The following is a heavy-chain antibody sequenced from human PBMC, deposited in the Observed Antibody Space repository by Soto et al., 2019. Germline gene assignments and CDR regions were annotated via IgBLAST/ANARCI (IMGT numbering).Heavy chain of an antibody. CDR1: GYTFTRSG. CDR3: AREGVAPYYYYGMDV. V-gene: IGHV1-18*01. D-gene: IGHD5-12*01. Sequence: QVQLVQSGAEVKKPGASVKVSCKASGYTFTRSGISWVRQAPGQGLEWMGWISTYNGDTNYAQTFQGRVTMTTDTSTGTVDMELRSLRSDDTAGYYCAREGVAPYYYYGMDVWGQGTPVTVSS. J-gene: IGHJ6*02. CDR2: ISTYNGDT.